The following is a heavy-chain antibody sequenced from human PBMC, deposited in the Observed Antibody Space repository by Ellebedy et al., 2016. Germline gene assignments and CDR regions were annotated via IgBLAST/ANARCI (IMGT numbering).Heavy chain of an antibody. J-gene: IGHJ4*02. CDR2: INPSGGST. CDR1: GYTFTSYY. D-gene: IGHD3-3*01. CDR3: ARDFTYYDFWSGYYGRSTELDYFDY. V-gene: IGHV1-46*01. Sequence: ASVKVSXKASGYTFTSYYMHWVRQAPGQGLEWMGIINPSGGSTSYAQKFQGRVTMTRDTSTGTVYMELSSLRSEDTAVYYCARDFTYYDFWSGYYGRSTELDYFDYWGQGTLVTVSS.